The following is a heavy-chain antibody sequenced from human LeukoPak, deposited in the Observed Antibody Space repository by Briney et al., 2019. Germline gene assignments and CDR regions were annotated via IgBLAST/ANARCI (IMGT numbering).Heavy chain of an antibody. Sequence: ASVKVSCKASGYTFTNYGISWVRQAPGQGLEWMGWISAYNGNTNYAQKLQGRVTMTTDTSTSTAYMELRSLRPDGTAVYYCARDLSIAVATGGYWGQGTLVTVSS. CDR2: ISAYNGNT. D-gene: IGHD6-19*01. CDR3: ARDLSIAVATGGY. J-gene: IGHJ4*02. V-gene: IGHV1-18*01. CDR1: GYTFTNYG.